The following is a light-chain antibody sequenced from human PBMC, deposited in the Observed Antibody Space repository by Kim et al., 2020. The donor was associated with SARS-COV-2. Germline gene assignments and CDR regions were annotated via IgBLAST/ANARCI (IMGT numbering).Light chain of an antibody. CDR3: QQYESYST. CDR2: DGS. J-gene: IGKJ1*01. Sequence: SESVGDRVTITCRASQNIRAWLAWYQQKPGKAPKLLIYDGSILESGVPSRFSGGGSGTDFTLTINSLQPDDFATYYCQQYESYSTFGQGTKVDIK. V-gene: IGKV1-5*01. CDR1: QNIRAW.